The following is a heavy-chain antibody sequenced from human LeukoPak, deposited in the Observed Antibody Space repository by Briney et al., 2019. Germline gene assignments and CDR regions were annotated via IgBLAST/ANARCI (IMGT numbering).Heavy chain of an antibody. Sequence: SQTLSLTCAISGGSVSSTSAAWNWIRLSPSRGLEWLGRTYYRSKWYNDYAPSVKSRITINPDTSKNQFSLQLNSVTPEDTAVYYCAGSNYGYYVYWGQGTLVTVSS. V-gene: IGHV6-1*01. J-gene: IGHJ4*02. CDR2: TYYRSKWYN. D-gene: IGHD4-17*01. CDR3: AGSNYGYYVY. CDR1: GGSVSSTSAA.